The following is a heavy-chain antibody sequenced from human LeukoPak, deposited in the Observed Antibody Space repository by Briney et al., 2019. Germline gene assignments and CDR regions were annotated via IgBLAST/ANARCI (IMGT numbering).Heavy chain of an antibody. J-gene: IGHJ4*02. CDR1: EFTFSSYA. V-gene: IGHV3-21*05. D-gene: IGHD6-19*01. CDR2: ISSSSSYT. CDR3: ARDRNISVAGRSTSFDY. Sequence: GGSLRLSCAASEFTFSSYAMQWVRQAPGKGLEWVSYISSSSSYTNYADSVKGRFTISRDNAKNSLYLQMNSLRAEDTAVYYCARDRNISVAGRSTSFDYWGQGTLVTVSS.